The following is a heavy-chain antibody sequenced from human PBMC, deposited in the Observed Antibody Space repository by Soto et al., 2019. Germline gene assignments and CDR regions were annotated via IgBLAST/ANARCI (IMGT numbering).Heavy chain of an antibody. D-gene: IGHD2-15*01. V-gene: IGHV4-31*03. CDR1: GGSISSGGYY. J-gene: IGHJ4*02. CDR2: IYYSGST. Sequence: PSETLSLTCTVSGGSISSGGYYWSWIRQHPGKGLEWIGYIYYSGSTYYNPSLKSRVTISVDTSKNQFSLKLSSVTAADTAVYYCARDSGGYCSGGSCYMFVYWGQGTLVPVSS. CDR3: ARDSGGYCSGGSCYMFVY.